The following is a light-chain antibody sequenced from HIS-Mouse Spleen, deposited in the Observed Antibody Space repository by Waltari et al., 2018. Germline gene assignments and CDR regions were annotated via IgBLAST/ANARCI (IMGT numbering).Light chain of an antibody. Sequence: SYKLTQPPSVSVSPGQTARITCSGDALPKKYAYWYQQKSGQAPVLVIYEDSKRPSGIPERFSGSSSGKMATLTISGAQVEDEADYYCYSTDSSGNHRVFGGGTKLTVL. J-gene: IGLJ2*01. CDR3: YSTDSSGNHRV. V-gene: IGLV3-10*01. CDR1: ALPKKY. CDR2: EDS.